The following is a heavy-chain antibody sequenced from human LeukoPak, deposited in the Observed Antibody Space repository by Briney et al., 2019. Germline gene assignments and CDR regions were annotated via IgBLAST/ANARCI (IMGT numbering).Heavy chain of an antibody. CDR2: IYSGYGT. CDR1: GFTVSSNH. V-gene: IGHV3-53*01. Sequence: GGSLRLSCAASGFTVSSNHMSWVRQAPGKGLEWVSIIYSGYGTYYADSVKGRFTISRDNSKNTLYLQMNSLRAEDTAVYYCATAEGENWGQGTLVTVSS. CDR3: ATAEGEN. J-gene: IGHJ4*02. D-gene: IGHD3-16*01.